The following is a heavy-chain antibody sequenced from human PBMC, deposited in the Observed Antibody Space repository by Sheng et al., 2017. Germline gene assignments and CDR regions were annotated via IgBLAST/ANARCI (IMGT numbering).Heavy chain of an antibody. CDR2: IIPIFGTA. V-gene: IGHV1-69*05. CDR1: GGTFSSYA. CDR3: ALRKTTVTTVGLRYFDY. D-gene: IGHD4-17*01. J-gene: IGHJ4*02. Sequence: QVQLVQSGAEVKKPGSSVKVSCKASGGTFSSYAISWVRQAPGQGLEWMGGIIPIFGTANYAQKFQGRVTITTDESTSTAYMELSSLRSEDTAVYYCALRKTTVTTVGLRYFDYWGQGTLVTVSS.